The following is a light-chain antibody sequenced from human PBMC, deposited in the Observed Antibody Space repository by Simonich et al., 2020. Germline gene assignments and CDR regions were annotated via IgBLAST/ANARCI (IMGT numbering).Light chain of an antibody. Sequence: SYELTQPPSVSVSPGQTARITFSGDALPKQYAYWYQKKPGKAPVLVIYKDSESPSGIPELFSGTSSGTTVTLTISGVQAEDEADYYCQSADSSGTYVVFGGGTKLTVL. CDR3: QSADSSGTYVV. CDR1: ALPKQY. CDR2: KDS. J-gene: IGLJ2*01. V-gene: IGLV3-25*03.